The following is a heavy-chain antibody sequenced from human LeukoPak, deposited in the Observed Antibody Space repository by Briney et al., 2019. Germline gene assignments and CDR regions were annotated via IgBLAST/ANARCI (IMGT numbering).Heavy chain of an antibody. Sequence: PGGSLRLSCAASGFTFSGYWMSWVRQAPGKGLEWVAVISYDGSNKYYADSVKGRFTISRDNSKNTLYLQMNSLRAEDTAVYYCARDHHYYGSVNFDYWGQGTLVTVSS. CDR2: ISYDGSNK. V-gene: IGHV3-30*03. D-gene: IGHD3-10*01. CDR1: GFTFSGYW. J-gene: IGHJ4*02. CDR3: ARDHHYYGSVNFDY.